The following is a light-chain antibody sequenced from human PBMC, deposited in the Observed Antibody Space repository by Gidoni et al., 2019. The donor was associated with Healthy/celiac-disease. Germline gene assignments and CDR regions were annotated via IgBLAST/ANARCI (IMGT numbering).Light chain of an antibody. Sequence: DLQLTPSPSPLSASVGDRVTITCRASQSISSWLAWYQQKPGKAPKLPIYKASSLESGVPSRFSGSGSGTEFTLTISSLQPDDLATYYCQQYNSYSTFGQGTKVEIK. V-gene: IGKV1-5*03. CDR1: QSISSW. J-gene: IGKJ1*01. CDR2: KAS. CDR3: QQYNSYST.